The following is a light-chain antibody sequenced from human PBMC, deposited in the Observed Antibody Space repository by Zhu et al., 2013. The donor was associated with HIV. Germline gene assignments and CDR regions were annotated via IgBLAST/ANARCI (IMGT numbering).Light chain of an antibody. Sequence: DIQMTQSPSSVSASIGDRVTITCRASQDISSWLAWYQQKPGRTPKLLIYDASSLESGVPSRFSGSGSGTDFTLTISSLQPEDFATYYCLQHNNYPRTFGQGPRWKSN. V-gene: IGKV1-12*01. CDR1: QDISSW. CDR3: LQHNNYPRT. J-gene: IGKJ1*01. CDR2: DAS.